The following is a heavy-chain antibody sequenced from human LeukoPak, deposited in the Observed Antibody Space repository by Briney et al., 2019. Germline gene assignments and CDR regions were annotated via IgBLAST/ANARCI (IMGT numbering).Heavy chain of an antibody. J-gene: IGHJ3*02. V-gene: IGHV4-59*01. CDR3: ARAGRWLQLSVGAFDI. CDR1: GGSISSYY. CDR2: IYYSGST. D-gene: IGHD5-24*01. Sequence: PSETLSLTCTVSGGSISSYYWSWIRQPPGKGLEWIGYIYYSGSTNYNPSLKSRVTISVDTSKNQFSLKLGSVTAADTAVYYCARAGRWLQLSVGAFDIWGQGTMVTVSS.